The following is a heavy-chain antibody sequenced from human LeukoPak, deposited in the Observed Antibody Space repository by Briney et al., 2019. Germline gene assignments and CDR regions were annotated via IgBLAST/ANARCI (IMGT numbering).Heavy chain of an antibody. J-gene: IGHJ3*02. CDR2: IYYSGST. D-gene: IGHD5-24*01. V-gene: IGHV4-39*01. CDR1: GGSISSYY. CDR3: ARLVGDGYNLGAFDI. Sequence: PSETLSLTCTVSGGSISSYYWGWIRQPPGKGLEWIGSIYYSGSTYYNPSLKSRVTISVDTSKNQFSLKLSSVTAADTAVYYCARLVGDGYNLGAFDIWGQGTMVTVSS.